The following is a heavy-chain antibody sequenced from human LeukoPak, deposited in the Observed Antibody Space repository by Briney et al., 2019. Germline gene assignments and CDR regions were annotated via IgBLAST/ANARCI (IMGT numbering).Heavy chain of an antibody. J-gene: IGHJ4*02. CDR2: IRYDGSNK. CDR1: GFTFSSYG. D-gene: IGHD4-11*01. CDR3: AKEWVLQGRDYFDY. Sequence: GGSLRLSCAASGFTFSSYGMHWVRQVPGKGLEWVAFIRYDGSNKYYADSVKGRFTISRDNSKNTLYLQMNSLRAEDTAVYYCAKEWVLQGRDYFDYWGQGTLVTVSS. V-gene: IGHV3-30*02.